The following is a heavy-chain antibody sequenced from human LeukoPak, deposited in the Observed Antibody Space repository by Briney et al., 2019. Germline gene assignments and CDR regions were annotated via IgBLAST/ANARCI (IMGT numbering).Heavy chain of an antibody. Sequence: PGGSLRLSCAASGFTFSSYGMHWVRQAPGKGLEWVAFIRYDGSNKYYADSVKGRFTISRDNSKNTLYLQMNSLRAEDTAVYYCAKDPNWGRNIPSFDYWGQGTLVTVSS. V-gene: IGHV3-30*02. CDR1: GFTFSSYG. J-gene: IGHJ4*02. CDR3: AKDPNWGRNIPSFDY. CDR2: IRYDGSNK. D-gene: IGHD7-27*01.